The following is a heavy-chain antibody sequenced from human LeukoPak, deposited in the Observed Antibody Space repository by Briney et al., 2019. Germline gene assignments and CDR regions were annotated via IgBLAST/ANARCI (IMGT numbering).Heavy chain of an antibody. CDR1: GYTFTGYY. V-gene: IGHV1-2*02. J-gene: IGHJ4*02. CDR2: INPNSGGT. CDR3: ARAPQSLSTSLDY. Sequence: VASVKVSCKASGYTFTGYYMHWVRQAPGQGLEWMGWINPNSGGTNYAQKFQGRVTMIRDTSISTAYMELSRLRSDDTAVYYCARAPQSLSTSLDYWGQGTLVTVSS. D-gene: IGHD2-2*01.